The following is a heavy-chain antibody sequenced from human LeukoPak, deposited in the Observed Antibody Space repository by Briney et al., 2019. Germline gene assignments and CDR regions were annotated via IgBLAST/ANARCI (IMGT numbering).Heavy chain of an antibody. D-gene: IGHD3-9*01. CDR2: VSPEGSRT. V-gene: IGHV3-74*03. Sequence: GWSLRLSCAASGFTFSTYWMHWVRQAPGKGLVWVARVSPEGSRTTYADSVKGRFTISRDNDRNTLYLQMNSLRVGDTAVYYCARDLDWLLFDYWGQGTLATVSS. CDR3: ARDLDWLLFDY. CDR1: GFTFSTYW. J-gene: IGHJ4*02.